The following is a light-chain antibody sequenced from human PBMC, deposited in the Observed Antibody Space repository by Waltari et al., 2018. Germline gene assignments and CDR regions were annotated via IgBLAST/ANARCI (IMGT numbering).Light chain of an antibody. CDR1: QSVLHSSNNKNY. J-gene: IGKJ1*01. CDR2: WAS. CDR3: QQYESSPRT. Sequence: DIVMTQSPDSLAVSLGERATINCKSSQSVLHSSNNKNYLAWYQQKPGQPPKLLIYWASTREAGVPDRFSGSGSGTDFTLSINSLQAEDVAVYHCQQYESSPRTFGQGTKVEI. V-gene: IGKV4-1*01.